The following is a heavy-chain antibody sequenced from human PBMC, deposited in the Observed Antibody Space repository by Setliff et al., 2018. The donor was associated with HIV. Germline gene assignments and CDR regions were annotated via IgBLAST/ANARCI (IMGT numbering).Heavy chain of an antibody. D-gene: IGHD3-16*01. CDR2: IFFTGNT. CDR3: AREIKNPRYFDS. V-gene: IGHV4-59*01. J-gene: IGHJ4*02. CDR1: GGSISGYY. Sequence: PSETLSLTCTVSGGSISGYYWSWIRQPPGKGLEYIGSIFFTGNTIYNPSLKARVTLSVDMSKNQVFLRLSSVTAADTAVYYCAREIKNPRYFDSWGQGTLVTVSS.